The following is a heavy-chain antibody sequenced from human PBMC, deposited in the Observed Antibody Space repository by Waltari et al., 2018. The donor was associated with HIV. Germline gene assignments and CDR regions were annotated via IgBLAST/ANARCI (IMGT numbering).Heavy chain of an antibody. V-gene: IGHV1-2*02. Sequence: QVQLVQSGAEVKKPGASVKVSCQASGYTFTGYYMHCVRQAPGQGLEWMGWINPKSDGTNYAQKFQGRVTMTRDTSTSTAYMELSRLRSDDTALYYCARDRIAVTGSYYYGMDVWGQGTTVTVSS. CDR1: GYTFTGYY. D-gene: IGHD6-19*01. CDR2: INPKSDGT. CDR3: ARDRIAVTGSYYYGMDV. J-gene: IGHJ6*02.